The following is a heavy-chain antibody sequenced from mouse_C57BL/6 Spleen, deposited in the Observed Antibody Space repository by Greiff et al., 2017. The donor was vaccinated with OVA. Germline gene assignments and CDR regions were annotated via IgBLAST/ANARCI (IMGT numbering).Heavy chain of an antibody. CDR3: AMNWGELGY. CDR1: GYTFTNYG. J-gene: IGHJ2*01. Sequence: EVQLKESGAELVRPGSSVKMSCKTSGYTFTNYGINWVKQRPGQGLEWIGYIYIGNGYTDYNEKFKGKATLTLDTSFSTVYMQLSSLTSEDSAIYFCAMNWGELGYWGQGTTLTVSS. D-gene: IGHD4-1*01. CDR2: IYIGNGYT. V-gene: IGHV1-58*01.